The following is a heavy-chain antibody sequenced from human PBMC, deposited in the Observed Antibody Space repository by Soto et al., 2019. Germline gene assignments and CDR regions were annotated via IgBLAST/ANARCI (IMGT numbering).Heavy chain of an antibody. CDR3: ASSVAVANYYYYGMDV. J-gene: IGHJ6*02. V-gene: IGHV1-69*01. CDR2: IIPIFGTA. Sequence: QVQLEQSGAEVKKPGSSVKVSCKASGGTFSSYAISWVRQAPGQGLEWMGGIIPIFGTANYAQKFKGRVTITADESTSTDYMELSRMRSEDTAVYYCASSVAVANYYYYGMDVWGQGTTVTGSS. CDR1: GGTFSSYA. D-gene: IGHD6-19*01.